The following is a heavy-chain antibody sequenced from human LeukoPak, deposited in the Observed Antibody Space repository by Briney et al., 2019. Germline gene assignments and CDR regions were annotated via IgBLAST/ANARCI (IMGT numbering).Heavy chain of an antibody. J-gene: IGHJ4*02. CDR1: GFTFSTYA. D-gene: IGHD3-22*01. V-gene: IGHV3-23*01. CDR2: ISGSGGST. Sequence: GGSLRLSCVASGFTFSTYAMSWVRQAPGKGLEWASTISGSGGSTYYADSVKGRFTISGDNSKNTLYLQMNSLRVEDTAVYYCARDGWSSGYRRGFDYWGQGTLVTVSS. CDR3: ARDGWSSGYRRGFDY.